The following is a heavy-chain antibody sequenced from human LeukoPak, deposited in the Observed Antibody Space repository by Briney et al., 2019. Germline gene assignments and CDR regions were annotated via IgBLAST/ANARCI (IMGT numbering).Heavy chain of an antibody. D-gene: IGHD4/OR15-4a*01. CDR3: ARASSYVAAARYDPAWFGP. J-gene: IGHJ5*02. CDR2: INHSGGT. CDR1: GGPFSGFF. V-gene: IGHV4-34*01. Sequence: SETLSLTCANYGGPFSGFFWSWIRQPPGKGLEWIGEINHSGGTNYNPSLKSRVTISIDASKNQFSLKLTSVAAADTAVYYCARASSYVAAARYDPAWFGPWGQGTPVTVSS.